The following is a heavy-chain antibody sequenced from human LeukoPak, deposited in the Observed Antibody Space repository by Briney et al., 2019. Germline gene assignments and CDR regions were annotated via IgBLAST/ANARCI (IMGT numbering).Heavy chain of an antibody. V-gene: IGHV1-46*01. J-gene: IGHJ4*02. CDR2: INPSGGST. D-gene: IGHD5-18*01. Sequence: ASVKVSCKVSGYTLTELSMHWVRQAPGQGLEWMGIINPSGGSTSYAQKFQGRVTMTRDTSTSTVHMELSSLRSEDTAVYYCARGVVDYYGDVDTAMVYWGQGTLVTVSS. CDR1: GYTLTELS. CDR3: ARGVVDYYGDVDTAMVY.